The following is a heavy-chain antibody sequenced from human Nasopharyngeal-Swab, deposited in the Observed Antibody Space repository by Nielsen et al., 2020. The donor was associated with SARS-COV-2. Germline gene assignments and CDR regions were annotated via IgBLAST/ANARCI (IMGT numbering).Heavy chain of an antibody. CDR3: AKRGGLVADY. D-gene: IGHD6-6*01. V-gene: IGHV3-23*01. CDR1: GFTFITYA. Sequence: GESLKISCAASGFTFITYAMSWVRQAPGKRLQWVSAISGSGGSTYYADSVKGRFTISRDNSKNTLYLQMNSLRAEDTAVYYCAKRGGLVADYWGQGTLVTVSS. CDR2: ISGSGGST. J-gene: IGHJ4*02.